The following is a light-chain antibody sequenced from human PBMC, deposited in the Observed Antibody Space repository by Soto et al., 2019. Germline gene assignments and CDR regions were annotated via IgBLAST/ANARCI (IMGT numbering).Light chain of an antibody. CDR1: QSVSSY. J-gene: IGKJ4*01. V-gene: IGKV3-11*01. Sequence: EIVLTQSPATLSLSPGERATLSCRASQSVSSYLAWYQQKPGQAPRLIIYDASSRATGIPARFTASGSGTDFNLAISSLEQEDFAVYSCQNRTNCPPHVTVGGGTKVEIK. CDR3: QNRTNCPPHVT. CDR2: DAS.